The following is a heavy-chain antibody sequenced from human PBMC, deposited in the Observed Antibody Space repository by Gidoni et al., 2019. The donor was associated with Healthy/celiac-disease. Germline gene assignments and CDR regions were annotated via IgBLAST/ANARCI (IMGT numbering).Heavy chain of an antibody. J-gene: IGHJ4*02. V-gene: IGHV3-21*01. CDR3: ARTPLPYYYDSSGYFLDY. Sequence: EVQLVESGGGLVKPGGSLRLYCAASGFTFSSYSMNWVRQAPGKGLEGVSSISSSSSYIYYADSVKGRFTISRDNAKNSLYLQMNSLRAEDTAVYYCARTPLPYYYDSSGYFLDYWGQGTLVTVSS. D-gene: IGHD3-22*01. CDR2: ISSSSSYI. CDR1: GFTFSSYS.